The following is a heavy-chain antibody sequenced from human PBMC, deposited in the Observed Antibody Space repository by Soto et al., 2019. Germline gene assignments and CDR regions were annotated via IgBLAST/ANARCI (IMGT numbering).Heavy chain of an antibody. D-gene: IGHD3-22*01. V-gene: IGHV1-69*12. CDR2: IIPIFGTA. CDR1: GGTFSSYA. CDR3: ARDHAETYYYDSSGHNWFDP. Sequence: QVQLVQSGAEVKKPGSSVKVSCKASGGTFSSYAISWVRQAPGQGLEWMGGIIPIFGTANYAQKFQGRVTITADESTSTAYMELSSLRSEDTAVYYCARDHAETYYYDSSGHNWFDPWGQGTLVTVSS. J-gene: IGHJ5*02.